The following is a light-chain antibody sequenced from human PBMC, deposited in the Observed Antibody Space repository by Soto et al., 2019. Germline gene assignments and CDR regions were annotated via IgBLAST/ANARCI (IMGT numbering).Light chain of an antibody. CDR2: GGS. CDR3: QQYGSSPT. CDR1: QSVSSSY. J-gene: IGKJ5*01. Sequence: EIVLTQSPGTLSLSPGERATLSCRASQSVSSSYLAWYQQKPGQAPRLLIYGGSNRATGIPDRVSGSGSGTDFTLTISRLEPEDFAVYYCQQYGSSPTFGQGTRLEIK. V-gene: IGKV3-20*01.